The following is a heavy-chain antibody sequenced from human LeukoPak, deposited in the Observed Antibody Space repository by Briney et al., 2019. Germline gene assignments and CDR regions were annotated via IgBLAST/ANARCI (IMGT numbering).Heavy chain of an antibody. CDR3: ARDSSSWYSYGMDV. V-gene: IGHV4-30-4*01. CDR2: IYYSGST. Sequence: SETLSLTCTVSGGSISSGDYYWSWSRQPPGKGLEWIGYIYYSGSTYYNPSLKSRVTISVDTSKNQFSLKLSSVTAADTAVYYCARDSSSWYSYGMDVWGKGTTVTVSS. CDR1: GGSISSGDYY. J-gene: IGHJ6*04. D-gene: IGHD6-13*01.